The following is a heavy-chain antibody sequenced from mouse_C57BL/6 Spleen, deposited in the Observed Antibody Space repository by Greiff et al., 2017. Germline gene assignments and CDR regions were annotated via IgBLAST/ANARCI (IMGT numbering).Heavy chain of an antibody. CDR2: IYPGDGDT. J-gene: IGHJ4*01. CDR1: GYAFSSSW. Sequence: QVQLKESGPELVKPGASVKISCKASGYAFSSSWMNWVKQRPGKGLEWIGRIYPGDGDTNYNGKFKGKATLTADKSSSTAYMQLISLTSEDSAVYYCASYGYDEGYAMDYWGQGTSVTVSS. V-gene: IGHV1-82*01. CDR3: ASYGYDEGYAMDY. D-gene: IGHD2-2*01.